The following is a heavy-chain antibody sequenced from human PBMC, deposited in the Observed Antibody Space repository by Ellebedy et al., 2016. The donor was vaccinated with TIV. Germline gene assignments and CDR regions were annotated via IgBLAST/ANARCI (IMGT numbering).Heavy chain of an antibody. CDR2: ISYDGSNK. Sequence: GGSLRLXXAASGFTFSSYAMHWVRQAPGKGLEWVAVISYDGSNKYYADSVKGRFTISRDNSKNTLYLQMNSLRAEDTAVYYCAKDPSPYDFWSGYSDYWGQGTLVTVSS. V-gene: IGHV3-30-3*01. CDR1: GFTFSSYA. J-gene: IGHJ4*02. CDR3: AKDPSPYDFWSGYSDY. D-gene: IGHD3-3*01.